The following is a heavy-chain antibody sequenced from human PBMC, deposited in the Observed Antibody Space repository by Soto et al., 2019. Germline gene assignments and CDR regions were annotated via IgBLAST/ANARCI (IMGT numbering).Heavy chain of an antibody. CDR1: GGAFSSDY. J-gene: IGHJ4*02. D-gene: IGHD6-19*01. V-gene: IGHV4-34*01. CDR3: ATTEERLVGLGN. Sequence: QVQLQQWGAGLLKPSETLSLTCAVYGGAFSSDYWCWIRQPPVKGLEWIVEINHSGSTNYNPSLKSRVTISLHTSNNLFYLMLSSVTAADTAVYYCATTEERLVGLGNWSQGTIVTVSS. CDR2: INHSGST.